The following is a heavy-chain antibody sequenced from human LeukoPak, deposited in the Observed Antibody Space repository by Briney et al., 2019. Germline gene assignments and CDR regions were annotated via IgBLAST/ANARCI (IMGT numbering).Heavy chain of an antibody. Sequence: GGSLRLSCAASGFTFSHHWMHWVRQAPGKGLVWVSHISSDESSTTYADSVKGGFTISRDNRKNTLYLQMNSLRVEDTARYYCTRNPDGRNWFDPWGQGTLVTVSS. CDR2: ISSDESST. J-gene: IGHJ5*02. V-gene: IGHV3-74*01. D-gene: IGHD1-14*01. CDR1: GFTFSHHW. CDR3: TRNPDGRNWFDP.